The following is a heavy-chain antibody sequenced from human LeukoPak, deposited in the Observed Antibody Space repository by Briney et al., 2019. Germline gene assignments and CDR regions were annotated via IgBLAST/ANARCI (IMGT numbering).Heavy chain of an antibody. CDR1: GFTFSSYA. CDR2: ISYDGSNK. CDR3: ARDSGGYESDYFDY. Sequence: GGSRRLSCAASGFTFSSYAMHWVRQAPGKGLEWVAVISYDGSNKYYADSVKGRFTISRDNSKNTLYLQMNSLRAEDAAVYYCARDSGGYESDYFDYWGQGTLVTVSS. J-gene: IGHJ4*02. D-gene: IGHD3-3*01. V-gene: IGHV3-30*04.